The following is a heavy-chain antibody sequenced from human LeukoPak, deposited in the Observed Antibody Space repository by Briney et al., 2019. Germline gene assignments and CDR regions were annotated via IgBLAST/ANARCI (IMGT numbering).Heavy chain of an antibody. CDR2: INTNTGNP. Sequence: ASVKVSCKASGYTFTDYTINWVRQAPGQGLEWMGWINTNTGNPTYAQGFTGRFVFSSDTSVSTTYLQISSLKAEDTTVYYCARGGPFDCWGQGTLVIVSS. CDR1: GYTFTDYT. J-gene: IGHJ4*02. V-gene: IGHV7-4-1*02. CDR3: ARGGPFDC.